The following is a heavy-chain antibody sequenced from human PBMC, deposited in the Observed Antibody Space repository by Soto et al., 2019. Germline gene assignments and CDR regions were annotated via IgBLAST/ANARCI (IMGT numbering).Heavy chain of an antibody. Sequence: SETLSLTCSVSGGSISSGGYCWSWIRHLPGKGLEWIGYIYDTESAYYNPSLKSRVSISMDTSENHFAMRLTSVTAADSAVYYCARASSSSSAADYWGQGLQVTVSS. CDR3: ARASSSSSAADY. J-gene: IGHJ4*02. V-gene: IGHV4-31*03. CDR2: IYDTESA. CDR1: GGSISSGGYC. D-gene: IGHD6-6*01.